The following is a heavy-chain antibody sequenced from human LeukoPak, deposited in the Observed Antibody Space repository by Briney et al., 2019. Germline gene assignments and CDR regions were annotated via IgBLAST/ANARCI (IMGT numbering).Heavy chain of an antibody. D-gene: IGHD2/OR15-2a*01. CDR1: GFTFSTYA. V-gene: IGHV3-30-3*01. CDR3: AKGATVKYFYYLDY. Sequence: GGSLRLSCAASGFTFSTYAMHWVRQAPGKGLEWVAVISYDGSNKYYADSVKGRFTISRDNSKNTLYLQMNSLRAEDTAVYYCAKGATVKYFYYLDYWGQGTLVTVSS. J-gene: IGHJ4*02. CDR2: ISYDGSNK.